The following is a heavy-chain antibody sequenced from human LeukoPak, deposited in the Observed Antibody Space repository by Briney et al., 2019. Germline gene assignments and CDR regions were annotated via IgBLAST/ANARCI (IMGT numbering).Heavy chain of an antibody. J-gene: IGHJ4*02. V-gene: IGHV3-30*02. CDR1: GFTFSSYG. Sequence: GGSLRLSCSASGFTFSSYGMHWVRQAPGKGLVWVAFIRYDGSDKYYAESVKGRFTISRDNAKNTLYLQMNSLRAEDTAVYYCARDLGYSYGYAIWGQGTLVTVSS. CDR2: IRYDGSDK. CDR3: ARDLGYSYGYAI. D-gene: IGHD5-18*01.